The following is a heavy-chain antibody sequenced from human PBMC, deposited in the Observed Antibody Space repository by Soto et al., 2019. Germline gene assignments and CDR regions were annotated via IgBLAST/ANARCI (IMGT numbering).Heavy chain of an antibody. CDR1: GGSISSYY. J-gene: IGHJ4*02. CDR3: ARTTNYGDYVVDY. D-gene: IGHD4-17*01. V-gene: IGHV4-59*01. CDR2: IYYSGST. Sequence: SETLSLTCTVSGGSISSYYWSWIRQPPGKGLEWIGYIYYSGSTNYNPSLKSRVTISVDTSKNQFSLKLSSVTAADTAVYYCARTTNYGDYVVDYWGQGTLVTVSS.